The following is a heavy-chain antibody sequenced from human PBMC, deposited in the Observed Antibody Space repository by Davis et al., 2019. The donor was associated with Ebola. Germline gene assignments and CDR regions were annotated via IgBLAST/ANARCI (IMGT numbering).Heavy chain of an antibody. D-gene: IGHD3-22*01. CDR3: ARDAYYYDSSGYYGRGGFDY. CDR2: IYYSGST. J-gene: IGHJ4*02. V-gene: IGHV4-59*01. CDR1: GGSISSYY. Sequence: MPSETLSLTCTVSGGSISSYYWSWIRQPPGKGLEWIGYIYYSGSTNYNPSLKSRVTISVDTSKTQFSLKLSSVTAADTAVYYCARDAYYYDSSGYYGRGGFDYWGQGTLVTVSS.